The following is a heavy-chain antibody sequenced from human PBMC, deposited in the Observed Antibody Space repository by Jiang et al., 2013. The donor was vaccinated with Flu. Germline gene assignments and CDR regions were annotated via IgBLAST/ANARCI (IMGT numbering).Heavy chain of an antibody. V-gene: IGHV4-39*07. CDR1: GASFSGSNSY. Sequence: GSGLVKPSETLSLTCTVSGASFSGSNSYWGWIRQPPGKGLEWIGSIYYSGSTYYNPSLKSRVTISLDTSKKQFSLKLSSVTAAGTAVYYCASQHWDHGSGSYYMNHWGQGTLVTVSS. D-gene: IGHD3-10*01. CDR3: ASQHWDHGSGSYYMNH. CDR2: IYYSGST. J-gene: IGHJ5*02.